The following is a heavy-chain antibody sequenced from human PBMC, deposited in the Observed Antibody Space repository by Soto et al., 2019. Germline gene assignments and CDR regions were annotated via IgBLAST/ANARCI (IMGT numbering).Heavy chain of an antibody. D-gene: IGHD6-19*01. J-gene: IGHJ4*02. CDR1: GFTFSSYG. Sequence: SLRLSCAASGFTFSSYGIHWVRQAPGKGLEWVAVISYDGTNKYYADSVKGRFTISRDNSKNTLYLQMNSLSAGDTAVYYCAKSFSSSGWYYFDYWGQGTLVTVSS. CDR2: ISYDGTNK. CDR3: AKSFSSSGWYYFDY. V-gene: IGHV3-30*18.